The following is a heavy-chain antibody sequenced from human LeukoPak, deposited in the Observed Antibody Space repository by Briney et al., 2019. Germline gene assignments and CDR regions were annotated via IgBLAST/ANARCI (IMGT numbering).Heavy chain of an antibody. CDR3: AKDRRLHPGYFDY. D-gene: IGHD3-10*01. CDR2: IRYDGSNK. J-gene: IGHJ4*02. CDR1: GFTFSRYS. Sequence: AGGSLRLSCAASGFTFSRYSMNWVRQAPGKGLEWVAFIRYDGSNKYYADSVKGRFAISRDNSKNTLYLQMNSLRAEDTAVYYCAKDRRLHPGYFDYWGQGTLVTVSS. V-gene: IGHV3-30*02.